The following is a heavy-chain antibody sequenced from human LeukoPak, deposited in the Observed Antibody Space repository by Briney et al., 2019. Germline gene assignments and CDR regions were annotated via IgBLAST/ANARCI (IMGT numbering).Heavy chain of an antibody. V-gene: IGHV3-73*01. CDR3: TTRTLVGATRLDY. J-gene: IGHJ4*02. CDR2: IRSKANSYAT. CDR1: GFTFSGSA. Sequence: PGGSLRLSCAVSGFTFSGSAMHWVRQASGKGLEWVGRIRSKANSYATAYAASVKGRFTISRDDSKKTAYLQMNSLKTEDTAVYYCTTRTLVGATRLDYWGQGTLVTVSS. D-gene: IGHD1-26*01.